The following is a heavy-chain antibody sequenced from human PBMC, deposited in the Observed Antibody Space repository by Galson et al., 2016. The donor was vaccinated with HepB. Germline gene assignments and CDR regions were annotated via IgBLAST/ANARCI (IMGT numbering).Heavy chain of an antibody. V-gene: IGHV4-4*02. J-gene: IGHJ4*02. CDR2: IYHTGTT. CDR3: ARAQSVAGSGIYFNY. Sequence: CAVSGGSISSYSWWSWVRQPPGQGLEWIGEIYHTGTTNYNPSLKSRVTISVDKSKNQFSLKLSSVTAADTAVYYCARAQSVAGSGIYFNYWGQGSLVTVSS. CDR1: GGSISSYSW. D-gene: IGHD6-19*01.